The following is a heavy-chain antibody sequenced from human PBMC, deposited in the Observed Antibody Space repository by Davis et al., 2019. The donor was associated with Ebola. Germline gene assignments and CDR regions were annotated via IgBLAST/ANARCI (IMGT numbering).Heavy chain of an antibody. Sequence: AASVKVSCKASGGTFSSYAISWVRQAPGQGLEWMGGIIPIFGTANYAQKLQGRVTMTTDTSTSTAYMELSSLRSEDTAVYYCARHSGYLLPYGMDVWGQGTTVTVSS. CDR2: IIPIFGTA. D-gene: IGHD5-12*01. V-gene: IGHV1-69*05. CDR1: GGTFSSYA. CDR3: ARHSGYLLPYGMDV. J-gene: IGHJ6*02.